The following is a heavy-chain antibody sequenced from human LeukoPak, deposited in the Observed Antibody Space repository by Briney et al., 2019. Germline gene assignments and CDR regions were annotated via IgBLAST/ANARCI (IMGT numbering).Heavy chain of an antibody. CDR1: GGTFSSYA. J-gene: IGHJ6*03. CDR2: IIPIFGTA. CDR3: ARDLLWFGVYYMDV. Sequence: SVKVSCKASGGTFSSYAISWVRQAPGQGLEWVGGIIPIFGTANYAQKFQGRVTITADKSTSTAYMELSSLRSEDTAVYYCARDLLWFGVYYMDVWGKGTTVTISS. D-gene: IGHD3-10*01. V-gene: IGHV1-69*06.